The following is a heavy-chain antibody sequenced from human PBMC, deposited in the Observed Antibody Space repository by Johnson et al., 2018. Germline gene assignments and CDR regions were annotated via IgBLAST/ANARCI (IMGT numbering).Heavy chain of an antibody. Sequence: VQLLESGGGVVQPGRSLRLSCAASGFTFSSYGMHWVRQAPGKGLEWVAVIWYDGSNKYYADSVKGRFTISRDNSKNTLYLQMNSLGAEDTAVYYCAEDTGASLATADSRNYYYGMDVWGQGTTVTGSS. CDR1: GFTFSSYG. J-gene: IGHJ6*02. V-gene: IGHV3-33*06. D-gene: IGHD5-24*01. CDR2: IWYDGSNK. CDR3: AEDTGASLATADSRNYYYGMDV.